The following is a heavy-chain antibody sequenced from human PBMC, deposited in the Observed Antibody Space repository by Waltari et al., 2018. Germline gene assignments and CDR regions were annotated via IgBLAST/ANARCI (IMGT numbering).Heavy chain of an antibody. Sequence: EVQLVESGGGLVQPGGSLRLSCEASGFTFSNYWMAWVRQAPGKGLVWVARRNRDWSTTNYADSGRGRFTISRDNAKNTLHLQMNSLRAEDTAVYYCARDPNRKFDYWGQGTLVTVSS. J-gene: IGHJ4*02. CDR1: GFTFSNYW. D-gene: IGHD7-27*01. CDR3: ARDPNRKFDY. CDR2: RNRDWSTT. V-gene: IGHV3-74*01.